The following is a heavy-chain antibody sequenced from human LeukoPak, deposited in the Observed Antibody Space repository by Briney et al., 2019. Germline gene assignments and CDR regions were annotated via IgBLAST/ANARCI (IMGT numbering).Heavy chain of an antibody. V-gene: IGHV4-34*01. J-gene: IGHJ4*02. CDR3: ARGQRWYPR. CDR1: GGPFSGYY. Sequence: SETLSLTCAVYGGPFSGYYWSWIRQPPGKGLEWIGEINHSGSTNYNPSLKSRVTISVDTSKNQFSLKLSSVTAADTAVYYCARGQRWYPRWGQGTLVTVSS. D-gene: IGHD4-23*01. CDR2: INHSGST.